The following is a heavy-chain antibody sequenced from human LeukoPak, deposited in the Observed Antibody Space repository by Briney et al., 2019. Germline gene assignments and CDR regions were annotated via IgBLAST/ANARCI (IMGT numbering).Heavy chain of an antibody. Sequence: GGSLRLSCAASGFTFSSYAMSLVRQAPGKGLEWVSAISGSGGSTYYADSVKGRFTISRDNSNNMLYLQMNSLRAEDTAIYYCAKDRNFQGTIRGGFDIWGQGTMVTVSS. D-gene: IGHD2-15*01. CDR3: AKDRNFQGTIRGGFDI. V-gene: IGHV3-23*01. CDR2: ISGSGGST. CDR1: GFTFSSYA. J-gene: IGHJ3*02.